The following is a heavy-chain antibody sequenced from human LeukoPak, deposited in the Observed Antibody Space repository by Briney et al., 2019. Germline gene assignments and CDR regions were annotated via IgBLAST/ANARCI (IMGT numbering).Heavy chain of an antibody. CDR3: ARDATYYGSGSYWFDY. D-gene: IGHD3-10*01. V-gene: IGHV3-48*04. CDR2: ISSSGSTI. Sequence: GGSLRLSCAASGFTFSSYAMHWVRQAPGKGLEWVSYISSSGSTIYYADSVKGRFTISRDNAKNSLYLQMNSLRAEDTAVYYCARDATYYGSGSYWFDYWGQGTLVTVSS. J-gene: IGHJ4*02. CDR1: GFTFSSYA.